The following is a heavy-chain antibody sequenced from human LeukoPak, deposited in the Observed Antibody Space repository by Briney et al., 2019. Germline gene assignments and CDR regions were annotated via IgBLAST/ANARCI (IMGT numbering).Heavy chain of an antibody. Sequence: GGSLRLSCAVSGVTLSNYGMSWVRQAPGKGLEWVAGISDRGGSTNYADSVKGRFTISRDNPKNTQYLQMNSLGAEDTAVYFCAKRGVVIRVILVGFDKEAYYFDSWGQGALVPVSS. CDR2: ISDRGGST. V-gene: IGHV3-23*01. D-gene: IGHD3-16*02. J-gene: IGHJ4*02. CDR1: GVTLSNYG. CDR3: AKRGVVIRVILVGFDKEAYYFDS.